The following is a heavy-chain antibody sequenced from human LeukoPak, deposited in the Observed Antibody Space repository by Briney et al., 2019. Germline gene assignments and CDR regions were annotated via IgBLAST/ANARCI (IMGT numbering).Heavy chain of an antibody. V-gene: IGHV4-59*01. J-gene: IGHJ2*01. CDR1: GGSISSYY. CDR2: FYYSGST. Sequence: SETLSLTCTVSGGSISSYYWSWFRQTPGKGPEWIGYFYYSGSTKYNPSLKSRVTISVDRSKNQFSLKLNSVTAADTAVYYCARYWGVQLWPHWYFDLWGRGSLVTVSS. D-gene: IGHD5-18*01. CDR3: ARYWGVQLWPHWYFDL.